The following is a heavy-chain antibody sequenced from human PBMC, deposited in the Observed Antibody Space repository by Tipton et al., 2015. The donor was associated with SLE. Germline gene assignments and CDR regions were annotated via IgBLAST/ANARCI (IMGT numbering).Heavy chain of an antibody. V-gene: IGHV4-39*07. Sequence: TLSLTCTVSGGSISSSSYYWGWIRQPPGKGLEWIGEINHSGSTNYNPSLKSRVTISVDTSKNQFSLKLSSVTAADTAVYYCARVRTYSYGYRYWGQGTLVTVSS. CDR1: GGSISSSSYY. D-gene: IGHD5-18*01. CDR3: ARVRTYSYGYRY. CDR2: INHSGST. J-gene: IGHJ4*02.